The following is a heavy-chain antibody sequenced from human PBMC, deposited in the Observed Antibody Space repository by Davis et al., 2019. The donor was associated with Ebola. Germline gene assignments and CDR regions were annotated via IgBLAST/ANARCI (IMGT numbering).Heavy chain of an antibody. CDR1: GFTFSSYA. Sequence: GESLKISCAASGFTFSSYAMHWARQAPGKGLEWVAVISYDGSNKYYADSVKGRFTISRDNSKNTLYLQMNSLRAEDTAVYYCARATVLDYWGQGTLVTVSS. V-gene: IGHV3-30*04. D-gene: IGHD1-1*01. CDR3: ARATVLDY. CDR2: ISYDGSNK. J-gene: IGHJ4*02.